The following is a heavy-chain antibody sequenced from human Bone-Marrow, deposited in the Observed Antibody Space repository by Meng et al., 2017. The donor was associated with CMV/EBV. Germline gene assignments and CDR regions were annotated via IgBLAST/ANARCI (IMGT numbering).Heavy chain of an antibody. V-gene: IGHV4-59*01. J-gene: IGHJ4*02. CDR2: IYYGGST. Sequence: ESLKISCTVSGGSISSYYWSWIRQPPGKGLEWIGYIYYGGSTNYNPSLKSRVTISVDTSKNQFSLKLSSVTAADTAVYYCASSTYYDFWSGLWGQGTLVTVSS. CDR3: ASSTYYDFWSGL. CDR1: GGSISSYY. D-gene: IGHD3-3*01.